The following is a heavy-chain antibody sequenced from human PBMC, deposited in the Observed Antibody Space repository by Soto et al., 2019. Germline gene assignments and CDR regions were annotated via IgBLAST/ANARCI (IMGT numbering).Heavy chain of an antibody. D-gene: IGHD3-10*01. Sequence: QVQLVQSGAEVKKPGSSVKVSCKASGGSFSTYAISWLLQAPGQGREWRGGIIPLFGTPNYDQRFQGRVTIGAVESTSTASMELVRMRSEDTAVDYWARDRYDYGSGNYYNRIDFWGQGTLVTVSS. CDR2: IIPLFGTP. CDR1: GGSFSTYA. J-gene: IGHJ4*02. CDR3: ARDRYDYGSGNYYNRIDF. V-gene: IGHV1-69*01.